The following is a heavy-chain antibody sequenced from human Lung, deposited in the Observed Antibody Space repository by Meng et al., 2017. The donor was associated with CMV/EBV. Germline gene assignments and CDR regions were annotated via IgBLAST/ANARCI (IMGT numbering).Heavy chain of an antibody. V-gene: IGHV3-30-3*01. J-gene: IGHJ5*02. Sequence: CAASGFTFSGYAFHWVRQAPGKGLEWVAVISYDGTNKLYADSVKGRFTLSRDNSKNTLYLQMTSLKSEDTALYYCARGGFSASSPSDLWGQGTLVTV. CDR2: ISYDGTNK. CDR1: GFTFSGYA. D-gene: IGHD6-6*01. CDR3: ARGGFSASSPSDL.